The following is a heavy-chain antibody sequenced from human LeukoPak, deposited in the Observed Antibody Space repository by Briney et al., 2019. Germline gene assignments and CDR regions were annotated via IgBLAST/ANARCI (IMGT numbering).Heavy chain of an antibody. CDR3: ARQTFIAAADAPGRYFQH. CDR1: GYTFTCHH. Sequence: ASVNLCCYAAGYTFTCHHIHMVRQAPGQGLEWMGWFHPNTTGTNYAENFHGRVSMTRDTTITTDSLELSSLSSDGTAVYVCARQTFIAAADAPGRYFQHWGQGTLVTVSS. V-gene: IGHV1-2*02. D-gene: IGHD6-13*01. CDR2: FHPNTTGT. J-gene: IGHJ1*01.